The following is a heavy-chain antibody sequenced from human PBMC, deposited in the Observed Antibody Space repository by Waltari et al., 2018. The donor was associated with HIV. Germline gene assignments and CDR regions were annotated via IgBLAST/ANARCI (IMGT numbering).Heavy chain of an antibody. V-gene: IGHV4-34*01. CDR3: ARGLGIAAAGTNDY. CDR2: INHSGST. D-gene: IGHD6-13*01. J-gene: IGHJ4*02. CDR1: GGSFSGYY. Sequence: QVQLQQWGAGLLKPSETLSLTCAVYGGSFSGYYWSWIRQPPGKGLEWIGEINHSGSTNYNPSLKSRVTISVDTSKNQFSLKLSSVTAADTAVYYCARGLGIAAAGTNDYWGQGTLVTVSS.